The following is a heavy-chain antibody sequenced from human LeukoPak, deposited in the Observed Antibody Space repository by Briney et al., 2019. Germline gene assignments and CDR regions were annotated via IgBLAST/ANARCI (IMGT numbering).Heavy chain of an antibody. CDR1: GFTFSDYY. CDR3: ARSLYELERRQGWFDP. V-gene: IGHV3-11*04. J-gene: IGHJ5*02. Sequence: PGGSLRLSCAASGFTFSDYYMSWIRQAPGKGLEWVSYISSSGSTIYYADSVKGRFTISRDNAKNSLYLQMNSLRAEDTAVYYCARSLYELERRQGWFDPWGQGTLVTVSS. CDR2: ISSSGSTI. D-gene: IGHD1-1*01.